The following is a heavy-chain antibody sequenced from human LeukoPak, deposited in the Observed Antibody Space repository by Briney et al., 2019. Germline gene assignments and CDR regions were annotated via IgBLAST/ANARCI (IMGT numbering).Heavy chain of an antibody. CDR3: ARRVRNILTGYRPFDY. D-gene: IGHD3-9*01. V-gene: IGHV4-34*01. Sequence: KPSETLSLTCAVYGGSFSGYYWSWIRQPPGKGLEWIGEINHSGSTNYNPSLKSRVTISVDTSKNQFSLKLSSVTAADTAVYYCARRVRNILTGYRPFDYWGQGTLVTVSS. CDR2: INHSGST. J-gene: IGHJ4*02. CDR1: GGSFSGYY.